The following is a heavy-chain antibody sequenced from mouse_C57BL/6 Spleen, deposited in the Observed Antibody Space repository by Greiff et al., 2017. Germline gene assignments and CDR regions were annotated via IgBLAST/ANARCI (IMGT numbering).Heavy chain of an antibody. D-gene: IGHD1-1*01. CDR2: ISSGSSTI. J-gene: IGHJ4*01. CDR1: GFTFSDYG. CDR3: ARVVTTVVEAMDY. Sequence: EVKLVESGGGLVKPGGSLKLSCAASGFTFSDYGMHWVRQAPEKGLEWVAYISSGSSTIYYADTVKGRFTISRDNDKNTLFLQMTSLRSEDTAMYYCARVVTTVVEAMDYWGQGTSVTVSS. V-gene: IGHV5-17*01.